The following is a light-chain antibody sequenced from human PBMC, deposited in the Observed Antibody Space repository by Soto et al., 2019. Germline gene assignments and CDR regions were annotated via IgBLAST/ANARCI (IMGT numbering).Light chain of an antibody. CDR2: GAS. V-gene: IGKV3-20*01. CDR1: QSVRSSY. J-gene: IGKJ4*01. Sequence: EIVLTQSPGTLSLSPGERATLSCRASQSVRSSYLAWYQQKPGQAPRLLIYGASSRATGIPDRFSGSGSGTDITLIINGLEPEDSAVHYCQQYARSLPLAFGGGTKVEIK. CDR3: QQYARSLPLA.